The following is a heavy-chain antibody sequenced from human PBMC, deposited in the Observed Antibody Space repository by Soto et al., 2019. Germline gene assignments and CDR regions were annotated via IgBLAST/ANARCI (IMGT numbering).Heavy chain of an antibody. D-gene: IGHD3-22*01. Sequence: EVQLLESGGGLVQPGGSLRLSCAASGFTFSSYAMSWVRQAPGKGLEWVSAISGSGGSTYYADSVKGRFTISRDNSKNKLYLQMNSLRAEDTAVYYCAKFYDSSGYPSCSAFDIWGQGTMVTVSS. V-gene: IGHV3-23*01. CDR2: ISGSGGST. J-gene: IGHJ3*02. CDR3: AKFYDSSGYPSCSAFDI. CDR1: GFTFSSYA.